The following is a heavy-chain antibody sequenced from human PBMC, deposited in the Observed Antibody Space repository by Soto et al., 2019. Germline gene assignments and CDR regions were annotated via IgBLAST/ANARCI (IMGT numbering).Heavy chain of an antibody. CDR1: GFTFDDYA. CDR2: INWHSGSI. D-gene: IGHD6-13*01. V-gene: IGHV3-9*01. CDR3: AKDESINWYSGHFRH. Sequence: EVQLVESGGGLVQPGRSLRLSCAASGFTFDDYAMHWVRQVPGKGLEWVSGINWHSGSIGYGDSVKGRFAISRDNAKNSLHLQMNSLSAEDTAFYYCAKDESINWYSGHFRHWGQGTLVTVSS. J-gene: IGHJ1*01.